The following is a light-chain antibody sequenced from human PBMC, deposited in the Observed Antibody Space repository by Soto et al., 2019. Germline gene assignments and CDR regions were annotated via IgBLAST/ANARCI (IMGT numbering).Light chain of an antibody. CDR2: DNN. V-gene: IGLV1-40*01. CDR3: QSYDSSLSGYV. Sequence: QSVLTQPPSVSGAPGQRVTISCTESSSNIGAGSDVHWYQQLPGTAPKLLMCDNNNRPSGVPDRFSGSKSGTSASLAITGLQSEDEADYYCQSYDSSLSGYVFGTGTKLTVL. J-gene: IGLJ1*01. CDR1: SSNIGAGSD.